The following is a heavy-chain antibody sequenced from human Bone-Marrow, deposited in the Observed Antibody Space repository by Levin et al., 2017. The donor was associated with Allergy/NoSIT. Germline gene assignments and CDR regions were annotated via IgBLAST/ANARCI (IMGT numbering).Heavy chain of an antibody. CDR1: EYTITDHH. CDR3: TRGGGLYYVDY. V-gene: IGHV1-2*02. D-gene: IGHD2-15*01. Sequence: AASVKVSCKASEYTITDHHMHWVRQAPGQGLEWMGWIDPKSGGTKYAQKFQGSVTMTRDTSISTVYLELSGLRSDDTAVYYCTRGGGLYYVDYWGQGTLVTVAS. CDR2: IDPKSGGT. J-gene: IGHJ4*02.